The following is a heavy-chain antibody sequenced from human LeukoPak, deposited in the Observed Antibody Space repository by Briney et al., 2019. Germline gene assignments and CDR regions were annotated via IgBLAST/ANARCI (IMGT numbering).Heavy chain of an antibody. CDR1: GFTVSSNY. J-gene: IGHJ4*02. D-gene: IGHD3-22*01. CDR2: IYSGGST. V-gene: IGHV3-66*01. CDR3: AREAYYYDSSGYFDY. Sequence: GGSLRLSCAASGFTVSSNYMSWVRQAPGKGLEWVSVIYSGGSTYYADSVKGRFTISRDNSKNTLYLQMNSLRAEDTAVYYCAREAYYYDSSGYFDYWGQGTLVTVSS.